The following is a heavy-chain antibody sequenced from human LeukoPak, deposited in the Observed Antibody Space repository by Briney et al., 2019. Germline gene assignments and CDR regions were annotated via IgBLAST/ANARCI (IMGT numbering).Heavy chain of an antibody. D-gene: IGHD6-25*01. Sequence: PGGSLRLSCAASGFTFSSYSMNWVRQAPGKGLEWVSSISSSSSYIYYADSVKGLFTISRDNARNSLYLQMNSLRAEDTAVYYCARDSIGFDYWGQGTLVTVSS. CDR3: ARDSIGFDY. CDR1: GFTFSSYS. J-gene: IGHJ4*02. CDR2: ISSSSSYI. V-gene: IGHV3-21*01.